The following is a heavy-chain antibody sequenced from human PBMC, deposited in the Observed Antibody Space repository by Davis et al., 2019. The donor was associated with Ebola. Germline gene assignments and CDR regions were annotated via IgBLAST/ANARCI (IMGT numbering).Heavy chain of an antibody. CDR3: ARGSYDSSGYYYGVVEVFDI. Sequence: MPSETLSLTCAVSGGSISSYYWSWIRQPPGKGLEWIGYIYYSGSTNYNPSLKSRVTISVDTSKNQFSLKLSSVTAADTAVYYCARGSYDSSGYYYGVVEVFDIWGQGTMVTVSS. CDR2: IYYSGST. CDR1: GGSISSYY. J-gene: IGHJ3*02. V-gene: IGHV4-59*01. D-gene: IGHD3-22*01.